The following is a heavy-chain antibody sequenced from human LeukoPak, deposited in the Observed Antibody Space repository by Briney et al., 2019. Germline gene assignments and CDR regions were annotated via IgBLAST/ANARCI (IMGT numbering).Heavy chain of an antibody. D-gene: IGHD4-17*01. CDR3: ARDEGYGDCVGYYYYYYYMDV. CDR2: INHDGSST. V-gene: IGHV3-74*01. CDR1: GFTFSTFW. J-gene: IGHJ6*03. Sequence: GGSLRLSCATSGFTFSTFWMHWVRQAPGKGLVWVSRINHDGSSTNYADSVKGRFTISRDNAKNSLYLQMNSLRAEDTAVYYCARDEGYGDCVGYYYYYYYMDVWGKGTTVTVSS.